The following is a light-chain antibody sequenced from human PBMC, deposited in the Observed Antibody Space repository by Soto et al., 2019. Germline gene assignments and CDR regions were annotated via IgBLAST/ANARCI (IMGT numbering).Light chain of an antibody. CDR2: AAS. CDR3: QQLNSYPIT. CDR1: QGLSSD. Sequence: EIQLTKSPSFLSASVGDRVTITCRASQGLSSDLAWYQQKPGKAPKLLIYAASTLQSGVPSRFSGSGSGTEFTLTISSLQPEDFATYYCQQLNSYPITFGQGTRLEIK. V-gene: IGKV1-9*01. J-gene: IGKJ5*01.